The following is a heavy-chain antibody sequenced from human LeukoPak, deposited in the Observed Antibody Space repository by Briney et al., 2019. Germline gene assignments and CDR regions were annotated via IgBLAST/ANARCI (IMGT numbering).Heavy chain of an antibody. Sequence: SETLSLTCTVSGGSISSSTYYWGWIRLPPGMGLEWIGTIYYGGSTYYSPSLKSRATISVDTSKNQFSLKLSSVTAADTAVYYCARLRGINTGGWFDWFDPWGQGILVTVSS. CDR2: IYYGGST. J-gene: IGHJ5*02. D-gene: IGHD6-19*01. CDR1: GGSISSSTYY. CDR3: ARLRGINTGGWFDWFDP. V-gene: IGHV4-39*01.